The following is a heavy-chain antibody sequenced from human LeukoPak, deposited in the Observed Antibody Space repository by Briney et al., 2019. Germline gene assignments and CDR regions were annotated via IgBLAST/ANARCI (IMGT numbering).Heavy chain of an antibody. J-gene: IGHJ4*02. CDR2: MSGSGIST. V-gene: IGHV3-23*01. CDR1: VFTFNNWP. Sequence: GGSLRLFCAASVFTFNNWPVSWVRQARGGRVEGGSYMSGSGISTYYADSVKGRFTISRDKSKNTLFLQMNSLRAGDTAVYYCAKSKFATSGYDGSLDCWGQGTLVTVSS. CDR3: AKSKFATSGYDGSLDC. D-gene: IGHD5-12*01.